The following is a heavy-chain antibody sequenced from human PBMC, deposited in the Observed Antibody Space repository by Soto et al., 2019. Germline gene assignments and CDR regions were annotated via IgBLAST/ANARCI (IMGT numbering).Heavy chain of an antibody. CDR2: ISWNSGSI. Sequence: EVQLVESGGGLVQPGRSLRLSCAASGFTFDDYAMHWVRQAPGKGLEWVSGISWNSGSIGYADSVKGRFTISRDNAKNSLYLQMNSLRAEDTALYYCAKDRLEWLSHGYYMDVWGKGTTVTVSS. D-gene: IGHD3-3*01. CDR1: GFTFDDYA. CDR3: AKDRLEWLSHGYYMDV. V-gene: IGHV3-9*01. J-gene: IGHJ6*03.